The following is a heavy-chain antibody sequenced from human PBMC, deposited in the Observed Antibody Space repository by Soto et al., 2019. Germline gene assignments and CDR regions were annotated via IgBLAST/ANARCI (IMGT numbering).Heavy chain of an antibody. V-gene: IGHV1-69*01. CDR1: GGTFSSYA. J-gene: IGHJ6*02. CDR2: IIPIFGTA. Sequence: QVQLVQSGAEVKKPGSSVKVSCKASGGTFSSYAISWVRQAPGQGLEWMGGIIPIFGTANYAQKFQGRVKNTADQFKSTGYKELGSLRFEGKGGYFWGRELGSGYGYYGMDVWGQGATVTV. D-gene: IGHD3-10*01. CDR3: GRELGSGYGYYGMDV.